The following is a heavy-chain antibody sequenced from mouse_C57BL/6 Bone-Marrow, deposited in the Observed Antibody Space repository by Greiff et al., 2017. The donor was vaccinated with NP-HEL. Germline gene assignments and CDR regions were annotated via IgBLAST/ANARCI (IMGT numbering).Heavy chain of an antibody. J-gene: IGHJ4*01. Sequence: VQLQQPGAELVRPGSSVKLSCKASGYTFTSYWMDWVKQRPGQGLEWIGNIYPSDSETHYNQKFKDKATLTVDKSSSTAYMQLSSLTSEDSAVYYCARFDYGSSSYYYAMDYWGQGTSVTVSS. CDR3: ARFDYGSSSYYYAMDY. D-gene: IGHD1-1*01. V-gene: IGHV1-61*01. CDR2: IYPSDSET. CDR1: GYTFTSYW.